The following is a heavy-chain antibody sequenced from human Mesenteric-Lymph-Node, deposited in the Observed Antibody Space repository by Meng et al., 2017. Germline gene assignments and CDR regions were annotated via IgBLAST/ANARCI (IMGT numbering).Heavy chain of an antibody. Sequence: QVHSQEPGPGRVKPSQTLSLTCTVSGGSISSGGYYWSWIRQHPGKGLEWIGYIHDSGSTYYNPSLKSRVTISVDTSKNQFSLKLSSVTAADTAVYYCATRGGDDYGDYRNWFDPWGQGTLVTVSS. CDR2: IHDSGST. J-gene: IGHJ5*02. CDR1: GGSISSGGYY. V-gene: IGHV4-31*03. CDR3: ATRGGDDYGDYRNWFDP. D-gene: IGHD4-17*01.